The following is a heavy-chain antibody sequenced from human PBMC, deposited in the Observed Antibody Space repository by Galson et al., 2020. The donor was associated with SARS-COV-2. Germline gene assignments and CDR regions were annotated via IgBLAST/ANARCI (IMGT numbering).Heavy chain of an antibody. V-gene: IGHV3-30*04. Sequence: GGSLRLPCRASGFTFSSSAMHWVRQAPGKGLEWVAIISYDGTKSYNLDSVKGRFTITRDNSQKPLYLQMESLTTEEPAVYYCARETADYASSWYDRWGQGTLVTVSA. CDR2: ISYDGTKS. CDR3: ARETADYASSWYDR. CDR1: GFTFSSSA. D-gene: IGHD2-2*01. J-gene: IGHJ5*02.